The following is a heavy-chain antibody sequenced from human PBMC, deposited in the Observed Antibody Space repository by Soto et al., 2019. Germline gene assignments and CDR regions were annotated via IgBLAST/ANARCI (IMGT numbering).Heavy chain of an antibody. CDR2: IIPILGIA. J-gene: IGHJ5*02. CDR3: ARDCSGGSCYYKGFDP. Sequence: SVKVSCKASGGTFSSYTISWVRQAPGQGLEWMGRIIPILGIANYAQKFQGRVTITADKSTSTAYMELSSLRSEDTAVYYCARDCSGGSCYYKGFDPWGQGTLVTVSS. D-gene: IGHD2-15*01. V-gene: IGHV1-69*04. CDR1: GGTFSSYT.